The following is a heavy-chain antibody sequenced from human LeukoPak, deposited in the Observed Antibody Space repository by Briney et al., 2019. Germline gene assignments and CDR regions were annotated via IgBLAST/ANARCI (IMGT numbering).Heavy chain of an antibody. V-gene: IGHV3-23*01. CDR3: AKGPKQLLVGSRGYYFDY. D-gene: IGHD6-13*01. J-gene: IGHJ4*02. CDR2: LSGSAGST. Sequence: GGSLRLSCAASGFTFSNYAMSWVRQAPGKGLEWVSALSGSAGSTYYADSVTGRFTISRDNSKNTLYLQMNSLRAEDTAVYYCAKGPKQLLVGSRGYYFDYWGQGTLVTVSS. CDR1: GFTFSNYA.